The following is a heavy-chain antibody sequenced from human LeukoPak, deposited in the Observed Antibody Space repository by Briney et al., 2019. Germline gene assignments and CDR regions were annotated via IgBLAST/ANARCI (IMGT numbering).Heavy chain of an antibody. V-gene: IGHV1-8*01. CDR3: ARGPGWFDP. CDR1: GYTFSYD. Sequence: ASVKVSCKASGYTFSYDVNWVRQATGQGLEWMGWMNPNSGYTGYAQKFQGRVTMTRNTSISTAYMELSSLRSEDTAVYYCARGPGWFDPWGQGTLVTVSS. CDR2: MNPNSGYT. J-gene: IGHJ5*02.